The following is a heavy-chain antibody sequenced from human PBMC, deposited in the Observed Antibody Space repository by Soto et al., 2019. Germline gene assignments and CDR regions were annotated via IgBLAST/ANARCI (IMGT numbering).Heavy chain of an antibody. Sequence: QVQLVQSGAEVKKPGSSVKVSCKASGGTFSSYAISWVRQAPGQGLEWMGGIIPIFGTANYAQKFQGRVTITADESTSKAYMELSSMRSKDTAVYYCAIKEEQLVLHGYFDYWGQGTLVTVSS. CDR1: GGTFSSYA. CDR3: AIKEEQLVLHGYFDY. D-gene: IGHD6-6*01. CDR2: IIPIFGTA. J-gene: IGHJ4*02. V-gene: IGHV1-69*01.